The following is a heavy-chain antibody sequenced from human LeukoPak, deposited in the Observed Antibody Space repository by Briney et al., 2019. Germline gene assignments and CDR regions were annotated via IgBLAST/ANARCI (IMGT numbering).Heavy chain of an antibody. D-gene: IGHD6-6*01. V-gene: IGHV3-66*02. CDR1: GFTVSSNY. CDR2: IYSGGST. Sequence: GGSLRLSCAASGFTVSSNYMSWVRQAPGKGLEWVSVIYSGGSTYYADSVKGRFTISRDNSKNTLYLQMNSLRAEDTAVYYCATTYSSSSTYYYYYYMDVWGKGTTVTVSS. J-gene: IGHJ6*03. CDR3: ATTYSSSSTYYYYYYMDV.